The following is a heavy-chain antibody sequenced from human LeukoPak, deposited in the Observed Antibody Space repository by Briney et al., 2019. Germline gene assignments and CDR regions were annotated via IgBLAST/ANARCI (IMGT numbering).Heavy chain of an antibody. CDR1: GYTFTGYY. Sequence: ASVKVSCKASGYTFTGYYIHWVRQAPGQGLEWMAWINPDSGGISYAQKFQGRVTMTRDRSISTAYMELTSLRSDDTAVYYCARVDGSPDYWGQGTLVTVSS. J-gene: IGHJ4*02. CDR3: ARVDGSPDY. V-gene: IGHV1-2*02. D-gene: IGHD2-15*01. CDR2: INPDSGGI.